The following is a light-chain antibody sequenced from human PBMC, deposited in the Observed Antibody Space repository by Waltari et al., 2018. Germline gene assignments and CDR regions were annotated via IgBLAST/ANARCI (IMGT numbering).Light chain of an antibody. CDR1: QTVAGDN. CDR2: AAS. J-gene: IGKJ4*01. CDR3: QQFDASVLT. Sequence: TQSPDTLSLSPGQTATLSCRASQTVAGDNLAWYQHQRGQAPRLLIYAASSRAAGVPDRFRGSASGTDFTLTISRLEPEDFAVYYCQQFDASVLTFGGGTKVEMK. V-gene: IGKV3-20*01.